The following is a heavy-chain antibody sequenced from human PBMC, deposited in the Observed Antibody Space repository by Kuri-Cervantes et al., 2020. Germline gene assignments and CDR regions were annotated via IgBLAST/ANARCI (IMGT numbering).Heavy chain of an antibody. Sequence: GGSLRLSCAASGFTFSSYSMNWVRQAPGKGLEWVSSISSSSSYIYYAESVKGRFTISRDDSKNTLYLQMNSLRAEDTAVYYCARLLYFDQWGQGTLVTVSS. CDR2: ISSSSSYI. V-gene: IGHV3-21*04. CDR3: ARLLYFDQ. CDR1: GFTFSSYS. J-gene: IGHJ4*02.